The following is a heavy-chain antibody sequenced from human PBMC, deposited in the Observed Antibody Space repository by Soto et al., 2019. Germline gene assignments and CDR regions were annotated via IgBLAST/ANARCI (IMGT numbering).Heavy chain of an antibody. CDR1: GGSFSGYY. J-gene: IGHJ4*02. Sequence: QVQLQQWGAGLLKPSETLSLTCAVYGGSFSGYYWSWIRQPTGKGLEWIGEINHSGSTNYNPSLKSRVSISVDTSKNPVALKLSSVTAADTAVYYCARGLMAVAGTVFDYWGQGTLVTVSS. D-gene: IGHD6-19*01. V-gene: IGHV4-34*01. CDR2: INHSGST. CDR3: ARGLMAVAGTVFDY.